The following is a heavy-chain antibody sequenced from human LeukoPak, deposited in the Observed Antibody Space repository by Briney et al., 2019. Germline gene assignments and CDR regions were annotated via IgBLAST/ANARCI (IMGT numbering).Heavy chain of an antibody. CDR1: GYSISSGYY. CDR3: ARHPYVWGSYRPLTYFDY. J-gene: IGHJ4*02. V-gene: IGHV4-38-2*02. Sequence: SETLSLTCTVSGYSISSGYYWGWIRQPPGKRLEWIGSIYHSGSTNYNPSLKSRVTISVDTSKNQFSLKLSSVTAADTAVYYCARHPYVWGSYRPLTYFDYWGQGTLVTVSS. CDR2: IYHSGST. D-gene: IGHD3-16*02.